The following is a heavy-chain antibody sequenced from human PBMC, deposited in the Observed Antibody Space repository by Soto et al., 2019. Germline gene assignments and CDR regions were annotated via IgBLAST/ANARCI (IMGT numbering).Heavy chain of an antibody. J-gene: IGHJ6*02. V-gene: IGHV1-69*12. Sequence: QVQLVQSGAEVKKPRSSVRVSCKASGGTLSNYGISWVRQAPGQGLEWMGGIIPVFDTANYAQKFQGRVTITADESKSTVYRDVTRLRSEDTAVYYCSRGDATKIVVTTYYAMDVWGQGTTVSVSS. CDR1: GGTLSNYG. D-gene: IGHD4-17*01. CDR2: IIPVFDTA. CDR3: SRGDATKIVVTTYYAMDV.